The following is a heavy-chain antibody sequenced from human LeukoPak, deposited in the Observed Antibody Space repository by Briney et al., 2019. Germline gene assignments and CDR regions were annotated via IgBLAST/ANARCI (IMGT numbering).Heavy chain of an antibody. D-gene: IGHD1-26*01. V-gene: IGHV4-59*01. CDR2: IYYSGST. Sequence: PSETLSLTCTVSGGSISSYYWSWIRQPPGKGLEWIGYIYYSGSTNYNPSLKGRVTISVDTSKNQFSLKLSSVTAADTAVYYCARQGSGGRAFDIWGQGTMVTVSS. CDR1: GGSISSYY. CDR3: ARQGSGGRAFDI. J-gene: IGHJ3*02.